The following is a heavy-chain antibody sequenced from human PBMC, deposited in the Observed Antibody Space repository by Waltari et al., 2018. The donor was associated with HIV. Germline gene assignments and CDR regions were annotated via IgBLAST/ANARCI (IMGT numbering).Heavy chain of an antibody. V-gene: IGHV1-46*03. CDR1: GYPFPSYY. CDR3: DREALEQARGGPFQGNDY. D-gene: IGHD3-3*01. J-gene: IGHJ4*02. Sequence: QVQLFHSGAEVKKPGAAVKVSCKASGYPFPSYYTPWVRQPPAQCLEWLGTGNHSGGSISDSERFQCRVTMTRDPSTSSVDMELRRLKSENKGVYYCDREALEQARGGPFQGNDYWGQGTLVTVSS. CDR2: GNHSGGSI.